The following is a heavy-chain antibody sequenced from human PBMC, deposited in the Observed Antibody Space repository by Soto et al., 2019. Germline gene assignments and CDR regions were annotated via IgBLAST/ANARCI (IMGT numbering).Heavy chain of an antibody. V-gene: IGHV3-64D*08. CDR3: VKPLIDCRDTNCFSPFDP. D-gene: IGHD2-2*01. Sequence: QPGGSLRLSCSASGFTFSSYVMHWVRRAPGKGLEYVSAIGSDGVNTYYADSVKGRFTISRDNSKNTLYLQMSSVRTEDMAVYHCVKPLIDCRDTNCFSPFDPWGQGTLVTVSS. J-gene: IGHJ5*02. CDR2: IGSDGVNT. CDR1: GFTFSSYV.